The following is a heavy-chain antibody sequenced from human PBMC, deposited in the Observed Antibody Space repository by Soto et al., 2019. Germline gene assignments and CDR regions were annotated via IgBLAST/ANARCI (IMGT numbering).Heavy chain of an antibody. CDR1: EFTFSSYS. D-gene: IGHD3-16*01. CDR3: ASGQFGVTMDV. J-gene: IGHJ6*02. V-gene: IGHV3-23*01. CDR2: VNGGGDIT. Sequence: EVQLLESGGGLVQPGGSLRLSCAASEFTFSSYSMIWVRQAPGKGLEWVSGVNGGGDITYYAESVKGRFTTSRDKSKNTLYLQMNSLRAEDTAVFSCASGQFGVTMDVCGQGTTVTVSS.